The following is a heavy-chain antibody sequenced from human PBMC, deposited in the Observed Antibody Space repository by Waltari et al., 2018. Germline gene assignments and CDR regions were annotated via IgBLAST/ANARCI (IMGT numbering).Heavy chain of an antibody. CDR2: IYYSGST. D-gene: IGHD5-12*01. V-gene: IGHV4-39*01. CDR3: ARHWKKSGYRFDP. Sequence: QLQLQESGPGLVKPSETLSPTCTVSGGSIRSSSYYWGWIRQSPGKGLEWIGSIYYSGSTYYNPTLKSRVTISGDTSKNQFSLKLSSVTAADTAVYYCARHWKKSGYRFDPWGQGTLVTVSS. CDR1: GGSIRSSSYY. J-gene: IGHJ5*02.